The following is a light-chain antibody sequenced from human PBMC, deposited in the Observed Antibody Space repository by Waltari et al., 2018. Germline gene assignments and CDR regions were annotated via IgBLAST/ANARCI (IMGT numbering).Light chain of an antibody. Sequence: EIVLTQSPATLSLSPGERANLSCRASQSVSSYLAWYQQKPGQAPRLLIYDASNRATGIPARFSGSGSGTDFTLTISSLEPEDFAVYYCQQRSNWLFTFGPGTKVDIK. CDR1: QSVSSY. V-gene: IGKV3-11*01. CDR2: DAS. CDR3: QQRSNWLFT. J-gene: IGKJ3*01.